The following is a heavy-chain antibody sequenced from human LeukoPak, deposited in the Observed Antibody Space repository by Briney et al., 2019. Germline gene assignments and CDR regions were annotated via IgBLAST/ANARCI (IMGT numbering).Heavy chain of an antibody. CDR1: GYTFTGYY. J-gene: IGHJ4*02. V-gene: IGHV1-2*02. CDR3: ARDGRGIAARLGY. Sequence: ASVKVSCKASGYTFTGYYMHWVRQAPGQGLEWMGWINPNSGGTNYAQKFQGRVTMTRGTSISTAYMELSRLRSDDTAVYYCARDGRGIAARLGYWGQGTLVTVSS. D-gene: IGHD6-6*01. CDR2: INPNSGGT.